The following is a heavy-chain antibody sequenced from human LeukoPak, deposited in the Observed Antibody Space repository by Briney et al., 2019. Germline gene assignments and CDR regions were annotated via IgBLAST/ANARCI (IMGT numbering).Heavy chain of an antibody. CDR2: INPNSGGT. CDR1: GYTFTCYY. CDR3: ARVEGTAMLEFDP. V-gene: IGHV1-2*02. Sequence: ASVKVSCKASGYTFTCYYMHWVRQAPGQGLEWMGWINPNSGGTNYAQKFQVRGTMTRDTSISTAYMELSRLRPDDTAVYYGARVEGTAMLEFDPWGQGTLVTVSS. D-gene: IGHD5-18*01. J-gene: IGHJ5*02.